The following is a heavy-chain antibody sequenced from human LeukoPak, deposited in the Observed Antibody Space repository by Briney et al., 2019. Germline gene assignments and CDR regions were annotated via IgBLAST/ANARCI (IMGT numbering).Heavy chain of an antibody. D-gene: IGHD2-21*02. J-gene: IGHJ4*02. CDR3: AKAPYLPHGDCCLFDY. CDR1: GFTFSSYG. CDR2: ISGSGGST. V-gene: IGHV3-23*01. Sequence: GGSLRLSCAASGFTFSSYGMSWVRQAPGKGLEWVSAISGSGGSTYYADSVKGRFTISRDNSKNTLYLQTNSLRAEDTAVYYCAKAPYLPHGDCCLFDYWGQGTLVTVSS.